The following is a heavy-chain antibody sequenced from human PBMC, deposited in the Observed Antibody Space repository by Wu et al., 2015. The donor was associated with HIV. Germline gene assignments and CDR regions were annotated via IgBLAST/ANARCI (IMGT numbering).Heavy chain of an antibody. V-gene: IGHV1-69*13. CDR1: GGTFSYSA. D-gene: IGHD2-21*02. CDR2: IIPIFGKT. Sequence: QLVQSGAEVKKPGSSVKVSCKASGGTFSYSAIAWVRQAPGQGLEWMGRIIPIFGKTNYAQKFQGRVTITADESSTTAYMELSSLRSEDTAVYYCARPGLAYCGGDCYSYWGQGTLVTVSS. J-gene: IGHJ4*02. CDR3: ARPGLAYCGGDCYSY.